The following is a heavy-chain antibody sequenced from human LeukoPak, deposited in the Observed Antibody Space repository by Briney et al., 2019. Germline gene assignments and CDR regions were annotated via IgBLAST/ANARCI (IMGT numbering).Heavy chain of an antibody. D-gene: IGHD3-10*01. J-gene: IGHJ4*02. CDR1: GGSINSHF. V-gene: IGHV4-59*11. Sequence: SETLSLTCCVSGGSINSHFWSWIRQPPGKRLEGIGYIFNTGNTNYNPSLASRVTMSVATSRAQFFLRLSPVTAADTAIYYCASRPADTTWYGVFDYWSQGTLVTVSS. CDR2: IFNTGNT. CDR3: ASRPADTTWYGVFDY.